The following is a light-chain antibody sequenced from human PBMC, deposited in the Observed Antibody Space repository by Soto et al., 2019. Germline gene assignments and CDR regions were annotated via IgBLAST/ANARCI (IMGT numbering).Light chain of an antibody. CDR2: KVS. CDR3: CSYTSSYTWV. J-gene: IGLJ3*02. Sequence: QSALTQPASVSGSPRQSITISCTGTSSDVGDGDFVSWYQQRPGNAPKLMIYKVSNRPSGVSNRFSGSKSGNTASLTISGLQAEDEADYYCCSYTSSYTWVFGGGTKLTVL. V-gene: IGLV2-14*01. CDR1: SSDVGDGDF.